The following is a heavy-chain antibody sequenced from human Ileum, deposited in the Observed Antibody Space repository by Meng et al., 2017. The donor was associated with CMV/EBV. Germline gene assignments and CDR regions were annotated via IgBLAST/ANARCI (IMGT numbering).Heavy chain of an antibody. V-gene: IGHV3-30*02. D-gene: IGHD3-22*01. CDR2: IRYDGSNK. CDR1: EFIFRNYG. J-gene: IGHJ6*02. CDR3: AKDQKEQAVISPGYNAMDV. Sequence: GESLKISCATSEFIFRNYGMHWVRQAPGKGLEWVAFIRYDGSNKYYAGSVRGRFTISRDSYTNTVHLQMNSLRAEDTAIFYCAKDQKEQAVISPGYNAMDVWGQGTTVTVSS.